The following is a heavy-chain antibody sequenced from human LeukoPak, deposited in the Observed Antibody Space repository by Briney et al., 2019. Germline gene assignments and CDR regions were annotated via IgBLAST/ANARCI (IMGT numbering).Heavy chain of an antibody. D-gene: IGHD2-15*01. CDR2: IFPGDSDT. V-gene: IGHV5-51*01. CDR3: ARHGLGGCSGGRCFTSFHYYGMDV. J-gene: IGHJ6*02. CDR1: GYSFSDYW. Sequence: GESLKISCKGYGYSFSDYWIGWVRQMPGKGLEWMEIIFPGDSDTKYSPSFQGQVTISVDKSLSTAYLQWTSLRASDTAIYYCARHGLGGCSGGRCFTSFHYYGMDVWGQGTTVTVSS.